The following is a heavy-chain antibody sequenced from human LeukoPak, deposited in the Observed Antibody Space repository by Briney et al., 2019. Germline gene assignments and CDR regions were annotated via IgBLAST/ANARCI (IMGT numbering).Heavy chain of an antibody. CDR3: ARLSGTAFDY. D-gene: IGHD3-16*02. CDR1: GFTFEDYA. J-gene: IGHJ4*02. Sequence: PGGSLRLSCAASGFTFEDYAMSWVRQAPGKGPEWVYAANWNGGATGYPDSVKGRFTISRDNAKNSLYLQMNSLRAEDTAFYYCARLSGTAFDYWGQGALVTVSS. V-gene: IGHV3-20*04. CDR2: ANWNGGAT.